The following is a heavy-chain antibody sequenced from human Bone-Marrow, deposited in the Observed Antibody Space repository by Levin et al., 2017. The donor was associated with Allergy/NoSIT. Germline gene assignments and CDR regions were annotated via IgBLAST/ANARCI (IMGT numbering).Heavy chain of an antibody. CDR3: MKVGCHSGFDLFYSDY. J-gene: IGHJ4*02. V-gene: IGHV3-64D*06. CDR2: ISSNGGST. Sequence: PGGSLRLSCSASGFTFNNYAMHWVRQAPGKGLEFVSAISSNGGSTYYADSVKGRFTISRDNSKNTLYLQMSSVRPEDTAAYHYMKVGCHSGFDLFYSDYWGQGTLVTVSS. CDR1: GFTFNNYA. D-gene: IGHD5-12*01.